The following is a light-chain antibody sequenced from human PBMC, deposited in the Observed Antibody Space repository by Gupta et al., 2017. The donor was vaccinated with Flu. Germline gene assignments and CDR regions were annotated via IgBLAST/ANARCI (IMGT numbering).Light chain of an antibody. J-gene: IGKJ5*01. CDR3: MQALQTPRT. CDR2: LGS. V-gene: IGKV2-28*01. CDR1: QSLLHSNGYNF. Sequence: DIVMTQSPLSLPVTPGEPASISCRSSQSLLHSNGYNFLDWYLQKPGHSPQLLIYLGSNRASGVPGRFSGSASGTDFTLKISRVEAEDVGVYYCMQALQTPRTFGQGTRLEIK.